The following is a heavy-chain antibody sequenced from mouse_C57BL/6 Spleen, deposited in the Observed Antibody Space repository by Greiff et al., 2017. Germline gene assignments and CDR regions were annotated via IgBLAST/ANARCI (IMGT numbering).Heavy chain of an antibody. CDR2: IDPETGGT. V-gene: IGHV1-15*01. CDR3: TRRGCFDY. CDR1: GYTFTDYE. D-gene: IGHD3-3*01. Sequence: QVQLQQSGADLVRPGASVTLSCKASGYTFTDYEMHWVKQTPVHGLEWIGAIDPETGGTAYNQKFKGKAILTADKSYITAYMELRSLTSEDSAVYYCTRRGCFDYWGQGTTLTVSS. J-gene: IGHJ2*01.